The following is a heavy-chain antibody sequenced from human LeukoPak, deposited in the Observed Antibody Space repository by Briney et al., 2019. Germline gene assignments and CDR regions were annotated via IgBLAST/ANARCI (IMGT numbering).Heavy chain of an antibody. CDR3: XXXXXXXXXXXRXDY. CDR2: IYPGDSDT. V-gene: IGHV5-51*01. Sequence: YWXXWXRQMPGXGXXXXGIIYPGDSDTXYSPSFQGQVTISAXXXISTAYLQWSSLKASETAMYYCXXXXXXXXXXXRXDYWGQGXXVTVSS. CDR1: YW. J-gene: IGHJ4*02.